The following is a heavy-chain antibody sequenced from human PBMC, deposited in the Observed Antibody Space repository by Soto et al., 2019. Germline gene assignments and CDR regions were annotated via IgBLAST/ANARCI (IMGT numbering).Heavy chain of an antibody. J-gene: IGHJ6*02. CDR3: ARDSSGWSDYYHYYGMDV. CDR2: INAGNGNT. V-gene: IGHV1-3*01. Sequence: ASVRVSCKASGYTFTSYAMHWVRQAPGQRLEWMGWINAGNGNTKYSQKFQGRVTITRDTSASTAYMELSSLRSEDTAVYYCARDSSGWSDYYHYYGMDVWAQGTTVTVSS. CDR1: GYTFTSYA. D-gene: IGHD6-19*01.